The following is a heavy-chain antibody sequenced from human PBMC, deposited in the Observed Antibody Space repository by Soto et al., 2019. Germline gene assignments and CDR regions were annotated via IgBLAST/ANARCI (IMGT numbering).Heavy chain of an antibody. Sequence: EASVKVSCKASGYTFTGYYMQWVRQAPGQGLEWMGWINPNSGGTNYAQKFQGRVTMTRDTSISTAYMELSRLRSDDTAVYYCARARSSSWHDRGSFDYWGQGTLVTVYS. CDR1: GYTFTGYY. D-gene: IGHD6-13*01. CDR2: INPNSGGT. V-gene: IGHV1-2*02. CDR3: ARARSSSWHDRGSFDY. J-gene: IGHJ4*02.